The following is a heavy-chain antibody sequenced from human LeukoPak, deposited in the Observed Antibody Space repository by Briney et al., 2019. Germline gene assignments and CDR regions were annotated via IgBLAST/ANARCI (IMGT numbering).Heavy chain of an antibody. D-gene: IGHD3-3*01. CDR3: ARDWRVRGVRVFDY. Sequence: ASVKVSCKASGYTFTVYYMHWVRQAPGQGLEWMRWINTNSGGTNYAQKFQGRVTMTRDTSISTGYMELSRLRSDDTAIYYCARDWRVRGVRVFDYWGQGTLVTVSS. CDR1: GYTFTVYY. CDR2: INTNSGGT. J-gene: IGHJ4*02. V-gene: IGHV1-2*02.